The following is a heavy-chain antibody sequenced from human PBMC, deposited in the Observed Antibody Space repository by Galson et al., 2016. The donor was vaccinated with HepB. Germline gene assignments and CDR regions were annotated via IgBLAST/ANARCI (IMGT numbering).Heavy chain of an antibody. V-gene: IGHV3-13*01. CDR2: IGTAGNT. D-gene: IGHD5-12*01. CDR3: ARDGGYSGYDAYGLDV. CDR1: GFTFSSYA. Sequence: SLRLSCAASGFTFSSYAMNWVRQAPGKGLEWVSVIGTAGNTYYAASVKGRFTISREDAKNSLFLQMNSLTVGDTAVYYCARDGGYSGYDAYGLDVWGKGTTVTVSS. J-gene: IGHJ6*04.